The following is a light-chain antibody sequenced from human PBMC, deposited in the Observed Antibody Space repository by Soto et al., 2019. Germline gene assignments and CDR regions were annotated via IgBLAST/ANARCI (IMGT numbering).Light chain of an antibody. CDR1: NSDVGAYNY. CDR2: EVN. Sequence: QSALTQPASVSGSPGQSITISCTGTNSDVGAYNYVSWYQQRPGKAPKLIIYEVNHRPSDVSNRFSGSKSGYTASLTISGLQPEDEADYYCNSYTNTYTFVLGTGTKVTV. J-gene: IGLJ1*01. V-gene: IGLV2-14*01. CDR3: NSYTNTYTFV.